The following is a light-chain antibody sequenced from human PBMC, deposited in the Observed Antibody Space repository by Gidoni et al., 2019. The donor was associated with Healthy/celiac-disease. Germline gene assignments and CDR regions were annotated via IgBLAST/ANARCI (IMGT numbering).Light chain of an antibody. V-gene: IGLV3-1*01. CDR2: QDS. CDR1: KLGDKY. J-gene: IGLJ2*01. Sequence: SYELPPPPSLSVSPGQTASITCSGDKLGDKYASWYHQKPGQSPMLVIYQDSKRPSGIPEKFSGSNAENTATLTRSETQDMDEADYYCQEWDSSTVVFGGGTKLTVL. CDR3: QEWDSSTVV.